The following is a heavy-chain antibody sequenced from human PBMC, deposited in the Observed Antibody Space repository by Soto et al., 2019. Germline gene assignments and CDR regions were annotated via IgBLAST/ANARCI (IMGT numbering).Heavy chain of an antibody. CDR2: ITSDTNTI. V-gene: IGHV3-48*02. Sequence: EVQLVESGGGLVQPGGSLRLSCAASGFRFNIYSMNWVRQAPGKGLEWSAYITSDTNTIKYADSVKGRFTIPRDNAKNLVYLQMNSRRDEDTAVYYCARSVEGHFDYWGQGTVVTVSS. D-gene: IGHD6-19*01. J-gene: IGHJ4*02. CDR3: ARSVEGHFDY. CDR1: GFRFNIYS.